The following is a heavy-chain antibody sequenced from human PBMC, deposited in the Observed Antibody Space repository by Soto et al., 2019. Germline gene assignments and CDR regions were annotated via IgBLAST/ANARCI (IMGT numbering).Heavy chain of an antibody. CDR1: GDSLSGGTNY. V-gene: IGHV4-61*01. D-gene: IGHD3-16*01. CDR3: VGDWGPYWFDP. Sequence: VRLQESGPRSVKASEPLSLTCTVSGDSLSGGTNYWNWVRQAPGKGLEWIGYIYDMGTTKYNPSLESRVTNSQDTSKNQFSLRITSVIDSDTAVYYCVGDWGPYWFDPWGQGILVTVSS. J-gene: IGHJ5*02. CDR2: IYDMGTT.